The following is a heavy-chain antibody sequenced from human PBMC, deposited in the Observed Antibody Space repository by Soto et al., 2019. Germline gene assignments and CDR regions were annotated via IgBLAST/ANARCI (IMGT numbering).Heavy chain of an antibody. J-gene: IGHJ6*02. CDR1: GGSISSGGYY. D-gene: IGHD3-10*01. CDR3: ARDRRTMVRGVISYYGMDV. V-gene: IGHV4-31*03. Sequence: QVQLQESGPGLVKPSQTLSLTCTVSGGSISSGGYYWSWIRQHPGKGLEWIGYIYYSGSTYYNPSLKSRVTISVDTSKDQFSLKLSSVTAADTAVYYCARDRRTMVRGVISYYGMDVWGQGTTVTVSS. CDR2: IYYSGST.